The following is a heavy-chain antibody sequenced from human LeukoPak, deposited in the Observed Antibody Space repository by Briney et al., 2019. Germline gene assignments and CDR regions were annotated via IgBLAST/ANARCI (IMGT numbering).Heavy chain of an antibody. V-gene: IGHV3-33*06. Sequence: LSGGSLRLSCAASGFKFSNYGMHWVRQAPGKGLDWVAVIWFDGSYIYCGDSVRGRFTISRDNSKNTLYLQMNSLRAEDTAIYYCAKVVQYTASTGTGLDYWGQGTLVTVSS. CDR1: GFKFSNYG. CDR3: AKVVQYTASTGTGLDY. D-gene: IGHD6-13*01. J-gene: IGHJ4*02. CDR2: IWFDGSYI.